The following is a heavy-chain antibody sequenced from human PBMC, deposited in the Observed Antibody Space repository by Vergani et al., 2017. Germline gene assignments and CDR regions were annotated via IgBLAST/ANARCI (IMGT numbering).Heavy chain of an antibody. CDR2: ISSSSSYI. Sequence: EVQLVESGGGLVKPGGSLRLSCAASGFTFSSYSMNWVRQAPGKGLEWVSSISSSSSYIYYADSVKGRFTISRDNAKNSLYLQMNSLRAEDTAVYYCARDPCQVTESDAFDIWGQGTMVTVSA. CDR3: ARDPCQVTESDAFDI. D-gene: IGHD2-21*02. J-gene: IGHJ3*02. V-gene: IGHV3-21*01. CDR1: GFTFSSYS.